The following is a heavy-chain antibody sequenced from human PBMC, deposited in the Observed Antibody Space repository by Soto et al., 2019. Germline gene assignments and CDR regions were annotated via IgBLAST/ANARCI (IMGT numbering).Heavy chain of an antibody. Sequence: GGSLRLSCLASGFTVNFYPMTWVRQAPGQGLEWVSSTGSTGRTTYYADSVKGPFTVARDNYQNTLNLQTSSPRAADTAVYYCATVHNTSRSFDPWGQGTLVTVSS. J-gene: IGHJ5*02. CDR3: ATVHNTSRSFDP. CDR2: TGSTGRTT. D-gene: IGHD1-20*01. V-gene: IGHV3-23*01. CDR1: GFTVNFYP.